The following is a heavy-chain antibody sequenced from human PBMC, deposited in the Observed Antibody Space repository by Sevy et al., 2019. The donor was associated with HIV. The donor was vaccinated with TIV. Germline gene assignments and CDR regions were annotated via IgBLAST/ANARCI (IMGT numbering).Heavy chain of an antibody. CDR1: GFTFSSYW. D-gene: IGHD1-1*01. CDR2: INNDGSGP. J-gene: IGHJ4*02. Sequence: GGSLRLSCAASGFTFSSYWMHWVRQAPGNGLVWISRINNDGSGPSYADSVKGRFTISRDNAKNTVYLQMNGLRAEDTAVYYCTRDASHWNRVDYWGQGTLVTVSS. CDR3: TRDASHWNRVDY. V-gene: IGHV3-74*01.